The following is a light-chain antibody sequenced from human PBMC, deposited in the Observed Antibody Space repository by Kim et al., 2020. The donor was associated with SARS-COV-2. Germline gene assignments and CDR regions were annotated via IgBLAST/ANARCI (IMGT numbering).Light chain of an antibody. CDR3: QQRSNWPPWT. V-gene: IGKV3-11*01. CDR2: DAS. J-gene: IGKJ1*01. CDR1: QSVSSY. Sequence: SPGERATISCRASQSVSSYVAWYQQKPGQAPRLLIYDASNRATGIPARFSGSGSGTDFTLTISSLEPEDFAVYYCQQRSNWPPWTFGQGTKVDIK.